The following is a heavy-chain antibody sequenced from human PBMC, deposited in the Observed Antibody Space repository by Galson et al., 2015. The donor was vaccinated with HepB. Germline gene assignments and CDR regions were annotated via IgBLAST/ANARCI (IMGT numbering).Heavy chain of an antibody. D-gene: IGHD5-12*01. Sequence: SLRLSCAASGFTFSSYGMHWVRQAPGKGLEWVAVISYDGSNKYYADSVKGRFTISRDNSKNTLYLQMNSLRAEDTAVYYCAKDFIYIGPYDDAFDIWGQGTMVTVSS. CDR1: GFTFSSYG. V-gene: IGHV3-30*18. J-gene: IGHJ3*02. CDR2: ISYDGSNK. CDR3: AKDFIYIGPYDDAFDI.